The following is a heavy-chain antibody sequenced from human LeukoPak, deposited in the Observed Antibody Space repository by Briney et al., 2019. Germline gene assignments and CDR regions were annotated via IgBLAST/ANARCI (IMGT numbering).Heavy chain of an antibody. V-gene: IGHV3-30*04. CDR2: ISYDGSNK. CDR3: ARVSLRGRIAVAGPFDY. D-gene: IGHD6-19*01. J-gene: IGHJ4*02. Sequence: GRSLRLSCAASEFTFSSYAMHWVRQAPGKGLEWVAVISYDGSNKYYADSVKGRFTISRDNSKNTLYLQMNSLRAEDTAVYYCARVSLRGRIAVAGPFDYWGQGTLVTVSS. CDR1: EFTFSSYA.